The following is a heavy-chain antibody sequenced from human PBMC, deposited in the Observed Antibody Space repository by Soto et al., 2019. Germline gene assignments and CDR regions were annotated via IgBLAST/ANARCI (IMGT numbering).Heavy chain of an antibody. D-gene: IGHD3-22*01. Sequence: PSETLSLTCAVYGGSFSGYYWSWIRQPPGKGLEWIGEINHSGSTNYNPSLKSRVTISVDTSKNQFSLKLSSVTAADTAVYYCASHKRDSSGLDIDYWGQGTLVTVSS. CDR2: INHSGST. CDR3: ASHKRDSSGLDIDY. V-gene: IGHV4-34*01. CDR1: GGSFSGYY. J-gene: IGHJ4*02.